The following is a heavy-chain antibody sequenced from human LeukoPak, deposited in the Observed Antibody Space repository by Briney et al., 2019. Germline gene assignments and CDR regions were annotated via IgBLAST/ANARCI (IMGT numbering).Heavy chain of an antibody. Sequence: SETLSLTCIVPGGSISSSSYYWAWIRQSPGEGLEWIGTFSSGGSAYYNPSLTSRVSISKDTSDNQFSLRLCSVTAADTAVYYCARKQTGTMYDVWGQGTQVTVSS. D-gene: IGHD1-7*01. J-gene: IGHJ4*02. CDR2: FSSGGSA. CDR3: ARKQTGTMYDV. CDR1: GGSISSSSYY. V-gene: IGHV4-39*07.